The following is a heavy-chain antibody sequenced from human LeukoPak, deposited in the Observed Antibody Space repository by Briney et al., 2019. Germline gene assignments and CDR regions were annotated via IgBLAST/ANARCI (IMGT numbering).Heavy chain of an antibody. J-gene: IGHJ4*02. CDR1: GGSISSSSYY. CDR3: ARQNRKGIVATFDY. D-gene: IGHD1-26*01. V-gene: IGHV4-39*01. Sequence: SETLSLTCTVSGGSISSSSYYWGWIRQPPGKGLEWIGSIYYSGSTYYNPSLKSRVTISVDTSKNQFSLKLSSVTAADTAVYYCARQNRKGIVATFDYWGQGTLVTVSS. CDR2: IYYSGST.